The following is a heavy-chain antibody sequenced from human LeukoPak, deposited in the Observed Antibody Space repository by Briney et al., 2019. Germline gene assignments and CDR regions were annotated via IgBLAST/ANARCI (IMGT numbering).Heavy chain of an antibody. D-gene: IGHD2-2*01. V-gene: IGHV1-69*04. CDR2: IIPILGIA. J-gene: IGHJ6*02. CDR1: GGTFSSYA. CDR3: ARESQDIVVVPAPYGMDV. Sequence: SVKVSCKASGGTFSSYAISWVRQAPGQGLEWMGRIIPILGIANYAQKFQGRVTITADKSTSTAYMELSSLRSEDTAVYYCARESQDIVVVPAPYGMDVWGQGTTVTVSS.